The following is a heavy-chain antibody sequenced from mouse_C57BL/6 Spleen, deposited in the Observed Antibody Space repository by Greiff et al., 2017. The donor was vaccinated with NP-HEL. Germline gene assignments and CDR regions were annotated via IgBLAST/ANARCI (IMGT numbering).Heavy chain of an antibody. Sequence: QVQLKQPGAELVMPGASVKLSCKASGYTFTSYWMHWVKQRPGQGLEWIGEIDPSDSYTNYNQKFKGKSTLTVDKSSSTAYMQLSSLTSEDSAVYYCARGGTTVRGYFDVWGTGTTVTVSS. CDR1: GYTFTSYW. J-gene: IGHJ1*03. D-gene: IGHD1-1*01. V-gene: IGHV1-69*01. CDR2: IDPSDSYT. CDR3: ARGGTTVRGYFDV.